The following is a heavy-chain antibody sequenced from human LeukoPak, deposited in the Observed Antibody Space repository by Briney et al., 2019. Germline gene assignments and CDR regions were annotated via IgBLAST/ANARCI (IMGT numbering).Heavy chain of an antibody. CDR3: ARDQGDDY. D-gene: IGHD3-10*01. Sequence: EASVKVSCKASGGTFINYAINWVRQAPGQGLEWMGRVFPIFGTPNYAQKFQGRVTFTADKSTSTAYMELSSLTSEDTAVYYCARDQGDDYWGQGTLVTVSS. V-gene: IGHV1-69*06. J-gene: IGHJ4*02. CDR2: VFPIFGTP. CDR1: GGTFINYA.